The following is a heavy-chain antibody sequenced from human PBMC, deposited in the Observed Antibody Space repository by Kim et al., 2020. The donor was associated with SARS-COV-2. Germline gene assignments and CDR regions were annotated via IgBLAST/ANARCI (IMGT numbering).Heavy chain of an antibody. CDR2: IIPILGIA. CDR3: ARDLRTGVIVVEDWFDP. D-gene: IGHD3-22*01. V-gene: IGHV1-69*04. J-gene: IGHJ5*02. CDR1: GGTFSSYA. Sequence: SVKVSCKASGGTFSSYAISWVRQAPGQGLEWMGRIIPILGIANYAQKFQGRVTITADKSTSTAYMELSSLRSEDTAVYYCARDLRTGVIVVEDWFDPWGQGTLVTVSS.